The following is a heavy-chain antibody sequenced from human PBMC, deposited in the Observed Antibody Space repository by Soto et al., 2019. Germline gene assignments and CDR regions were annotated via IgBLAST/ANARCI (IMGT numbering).Heavy chain of an antibody. Sequence: GPTLVNPTQTLTLTCTFSGFSLSTSAMCVTWIRQSPGKALAGLALIDWADDKYYSTSLKTRLTISKDTSKIQVVLTMTDMDPVDKATYYCARIQGTRMAPTDYWGQGTLVTVSS. CDR2: IDWADDK. J-gene: IGHJ4*02. CDR3: ARIQGTRMAPTDY. V-gene: IGHV2-70*13. D-gene: IGHD5-12*01. CDR1: GFSLSTSAMC.